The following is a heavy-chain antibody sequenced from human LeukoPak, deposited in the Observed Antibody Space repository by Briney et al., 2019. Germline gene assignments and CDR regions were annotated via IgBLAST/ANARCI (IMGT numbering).Heavy chain of an antibody. D-gene: IGHD3-16*01. CDR1: GYTFTGYY. V-gene: IGHV1-2*02. CDR2: INPNSGGT. Sequence: GASVKVSCKASGYTFTGYYMHWVRQAPGQGLEWMGWINPNSGGTNYARKFQGRVTMTRDTSISTAYMELSRLRSDDTAVYYCARDGGAAVFDYWGQGTLVTVSS. J-gene: IGHJ4*02. CDR3: ARDGGAAVFDY.